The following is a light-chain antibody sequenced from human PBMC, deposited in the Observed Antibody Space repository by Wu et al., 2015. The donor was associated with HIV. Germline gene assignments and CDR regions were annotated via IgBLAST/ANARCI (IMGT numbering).Light chain of an antibody. CDR3: QKYNTAPWT. CDR1: QSVSSY. J-gene: IGKJ1*01. CDR2: DAS. Sequence: EILMTQSPVTLSVSPGERATLSCRASQSVSSYLAWYQQKPGQAPRLLIYDASNRATGIPARFSGSGSGTDFTLTISSLQPEDVATYYCQKYNTAPWTFGQGTKVEMK. V-gene: IGKV3D-15*01.